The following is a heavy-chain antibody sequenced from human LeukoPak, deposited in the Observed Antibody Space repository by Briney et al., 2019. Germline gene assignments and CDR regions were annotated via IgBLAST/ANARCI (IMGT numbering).Heavy chain of an antibody. CDR1: GYTLTELS. D-gene: IGHD6-13*01. J-gene: IGHJ6*03. Sequence: ASVKVSCKVSGYTLTELSMHWVRQAPGKGLEWMGGFGPEDGETIYAQKFQGRVTMTEDTSTDTAYMELSSLRSEDTAVYYCATDLNVAAAGARDYYYYMDVWGKGTTVTVSS. V-gene: IGHV1-24*01. CDR3: ATDLNVAAAGARDYYYYMDV. CDR2: FGPEDGET.